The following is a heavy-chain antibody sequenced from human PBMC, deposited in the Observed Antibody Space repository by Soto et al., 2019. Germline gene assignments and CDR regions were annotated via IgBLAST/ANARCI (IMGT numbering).Heavy chain of an antibody. Sequence: SETLSLTCTVSGGSISSYYWSWIRQPPGKGLEWIGYIYYSGSTNYNPSLKSRVTISVDTSKNQFSLKLSSVTAADTAVYYCARDLGCSGGSCYSGGFDYWGQGTLVTVSS. D-gene: IGHD2-15*01. CDR3: ARDLGCSGGSCYSGGFDY. J-gene: IGHJ4*02. CDR2: IYYSGST. CDR1: GGSISSYY. V-gene: IGHV4-59*01.